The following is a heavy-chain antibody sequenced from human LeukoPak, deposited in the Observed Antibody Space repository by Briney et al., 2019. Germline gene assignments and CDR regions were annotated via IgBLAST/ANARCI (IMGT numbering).Heavy chain of an antibody. V-gene: IGHV4-38-2*02. CDR1: GYSISSGYY. CDR3: ARDGSGNSNYFDF. Sequence: SETLSLTCTVSGYSISSGYYWGWIRQPPGKGLEWIGSIYHSGSTYYNPSLKSRVTISVDTSKIQFSLKLSSVTAADTAVYYCARDGSGNSNYFDFWGQGTLVTVSS. CDR2: IYHSGST. D-gene: IGHD3-10*01. J-gene: IGHJ4*02.